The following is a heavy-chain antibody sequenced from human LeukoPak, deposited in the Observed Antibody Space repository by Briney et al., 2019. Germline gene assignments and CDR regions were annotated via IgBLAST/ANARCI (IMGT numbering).Heavy chain of an antibody. CDR1: GGSFSGYY. CDR3: ARGRYYYGSGSFDY. J-gene: IGHJ4*02. Sequence: SETLSLTCAVYGGSFSGYYWSWIRQPPGKGLEWIGEINHSGSTNYNPPLKSRVTISVDTSKNQSSLKLSSVTAADTAVYYCARGRYYYGSGSFDYWGQGTLVTVSS. V-gene: IGHV4-34*01. CDR2: INHSGST. D-gene: IGHD3-10*01.